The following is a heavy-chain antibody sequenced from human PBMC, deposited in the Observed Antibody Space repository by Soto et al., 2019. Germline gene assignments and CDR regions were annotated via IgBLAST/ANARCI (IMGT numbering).Heavy chain of an antibody. CDR1: GFSLSTSGVG. CDR2: IYWNDDK. J-gene: IGHJ4*02. Sequence: QITLKESGPTLVNPTQTLTLTCTFSGFSLSTSGVGVGWIRQPPGKALEWLALIYWNDDKRYSPSLKSRLTITKDTSKNQVVLTMTNMDPVDTATYYCAHLINTYYYDSSGYYPFDYWGQGTLVTVSS. D-gene: IGHD3-22*01. CDR3: AHLINTYYYDSSGYYPFDY. V-gene: IGHV2-5*01.